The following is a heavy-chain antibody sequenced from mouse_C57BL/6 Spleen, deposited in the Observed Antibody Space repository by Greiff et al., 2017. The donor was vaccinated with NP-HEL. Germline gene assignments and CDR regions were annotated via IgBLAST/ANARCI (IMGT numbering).Heavy chain of an antibody. CDR1: GFNIKDYY. CDR2: IDPEDGET. Sequence: LPPSGAELVKPGASVKLSCTASGFNIKDYYMHWVKQRTEQGLEWIGRIDPEDGETKYAPKFQGKATITADTSSNTAYLQLSSLTSEDTAVYYCARAGYGSSYLYAMDYWGQGTSVTVSS. V-gene: IGHV14-2*01. D-gene: IGHD1-1*01. CDR3: ARAGYGSSYLYAMDY. J-gene: IGHJ4*01.